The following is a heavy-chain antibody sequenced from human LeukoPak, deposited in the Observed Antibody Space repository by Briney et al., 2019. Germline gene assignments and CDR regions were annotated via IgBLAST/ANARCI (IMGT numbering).Heavy chain of an antibody. CDR1: GFTFSSYG. CDR3: ARDGPHTAMVYFDY. D-gene: IGHD5-18*01. Sequence: HPGGSLRLSCAASGFTFSSYGMHWVRQAPGKGLEWVAVISYDGSNKYYVDSVKGRFTISRDNSKNTLYLQMNSLRAEDTAVYYCARDGPHTAMVYFDYWGQGTLVTVFS. J-gene: IGHJ4*02. V-gene: IGHV3-30*19. CDR2: ISYDGSNK.